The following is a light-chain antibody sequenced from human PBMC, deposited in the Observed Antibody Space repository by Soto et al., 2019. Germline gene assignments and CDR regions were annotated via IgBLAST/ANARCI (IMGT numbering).Light chain of an antibody. CDR2: DVT. CDR1: SSDIGDYDY. J-gene: IGLJ2*01. CDR3: CSYTDIALDVV. Sequence: QSALTQPASVSGSPGQSITISCTGTSSDIGDYDYLSWYQHLPGKAPKLLIFDVTHRPSGVSDRFSGSKSGNTASLTISGVRPEDEADYYCCSYTDIALDVVFGGGTKLTVL. V-gene: IGLV2-14*01.